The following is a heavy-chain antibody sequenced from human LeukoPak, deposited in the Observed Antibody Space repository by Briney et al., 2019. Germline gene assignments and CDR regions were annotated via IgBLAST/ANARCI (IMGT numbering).Heavy chain of an antibody. CDR1: GFTFSSYS. Sequence: GGSLRLSCAASGFTFSSYSMNWVRQAPGKGLEWVSSISSSSSYIYYADSVKGRFTISGDNAKNSLYLQMNSLRAEDTAVYYCARASYGGNSVLDYWGQGTLVTVSS. D-gene: IGHD4-23*01. CDR2: ISSSSSYI. CDR3: ARASYGGNSVLDY. V-gene: IGHV3-21*01. J-gene: IGHJ4*02.